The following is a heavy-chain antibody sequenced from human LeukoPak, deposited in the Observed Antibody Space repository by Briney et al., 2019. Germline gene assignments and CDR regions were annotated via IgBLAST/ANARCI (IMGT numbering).Heavy chain of an antibody. Sequence: PSETLSLTCTVSGGSISSGDYYWSWIRQPPGEGLEWIGFIYYSASTYYNPSLKSRVTMSVDTSKNQFSLNLISVTAADTAVYYCASSGFSSSWSYYYYMDVWGKGTTVTVSS. CDR2: IYYSAST. CDR3: ASSGFSSSWSYYYYMDV. CDR1: GGSISSGDYY. V-gene: IGHV4-30-4*08. J-gene: IGHJ6*03. D-gene: IGHD6-13*01.